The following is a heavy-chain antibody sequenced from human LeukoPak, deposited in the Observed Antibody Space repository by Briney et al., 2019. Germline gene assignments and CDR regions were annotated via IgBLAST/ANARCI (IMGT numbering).Heavy chain of an antibody. CDR1: GFTFSSYG. Sequence: GGSLRLSCAASGFTFSSYGMHWVRQAPGKGLEWVAVISYDGSNKYYADSVKGRFTISRDNSKNTLYLQMNSLRAEDTAVYYCAKNGYYYDCSAFYGDSWGQGTLVTVAS. CDR2: ISYDGSNK. V-gene: IGHV3-30*18. D-gene: IGHD3-22*01. CDR3: AKNGYYYDCSAFYGDS. J-gene: IGHJ4*02.